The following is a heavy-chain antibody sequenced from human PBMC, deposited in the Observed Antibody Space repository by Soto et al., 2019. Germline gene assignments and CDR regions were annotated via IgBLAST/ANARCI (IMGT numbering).Heavy chain of an antibody. J-gene: IGHJ6*02. CDR2: IIPIFGTA. Sequence: SVKVSCEASGGTFSSYAISWVRRAPGQGLEWMGGIIPIFGTANYAQKFQGRVTITADESTSTAYMELSSLRSEDTAVYYCARDLPRGSRGYYYYGMDVWGQGTTVTVSS. V-gene: IGHV1-69*13. D-gene: IGHD6-6*01. CDR1: GGTFSSYA. CDR3: ARDLPRGSRGYYYYGMDV.